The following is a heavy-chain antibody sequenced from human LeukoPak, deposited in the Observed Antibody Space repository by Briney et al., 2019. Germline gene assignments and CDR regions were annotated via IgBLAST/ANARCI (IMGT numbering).Heavy chain of an antibody. Sequence: GGSLRLSCAASGFTFSSYDMHWVRQATGKGLEWVSAIGTAGDTYYPGSVKGRFTISRENAKNSLYLQMNSLRAEDTAVYYCAKDFPLYGSGSSAFDYWGQGTLVTVSS. CDR2: IGTAGDT. D-gene: IGHD3-10*01. J-gene: IGHJ4*02. CDR1: GFTFSSYD. V-gene: IGHV3-13*01. CDR3: AKDFPLYGSGSSAFDY.